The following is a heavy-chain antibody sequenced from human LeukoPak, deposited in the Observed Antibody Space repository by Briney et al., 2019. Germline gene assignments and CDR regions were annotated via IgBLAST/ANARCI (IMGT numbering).Heavy chain of an antibody. CDR1: GYTFTSYD. V-gene: IGHV1-8*03. Sequence: GASVKVSCKASGYTFTSYDINWVRQATGQGLEWMGWMNPNSGNTGYAQKFQGRVTITRNTSISTAYMELSSLRSEDTAVYYCARGGSSSSPLDYYYYMDVWGKGTTVTVSS. D-gene: IGHD6-13*01. CDR3: ARGGSSSSPLDYYYYMDV. J-gene: IGHJ6*03. CDR2: MNPNSGNT.